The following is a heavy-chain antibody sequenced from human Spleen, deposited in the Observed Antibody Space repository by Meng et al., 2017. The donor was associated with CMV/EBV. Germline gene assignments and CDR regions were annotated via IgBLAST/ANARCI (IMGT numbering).Heavy chain of an antibody. J-gene: IGHJ4*02. D-gene: IGHD6-6*01. Sequence: SETLSLTCAVYGGSFSDYYWGWIRQPPGKGLEWIGSIYYSGSTYYNPSLKSRVTISVDTSKNQFSLKLSSVTAADTAVYYCARSRRRIAARTFDYWGQGTLVTVSS. CDR3: ARSRRRIAARTFDY. V-gene: IGHV4-34*01. CDR1: GGSFSDYY. CDR2: IYYSGST.